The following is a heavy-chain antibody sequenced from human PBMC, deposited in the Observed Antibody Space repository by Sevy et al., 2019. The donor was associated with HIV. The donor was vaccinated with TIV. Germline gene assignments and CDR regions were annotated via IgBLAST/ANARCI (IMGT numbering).Heavy chain of an antibody. J-gene: IGHJ4*02. CDR3: VRAIGAAGSY. D-gene: IGHD6-13*01. V-gene: IGHV3-7*01. CDR2: IKEDGSVK. Sequence: GGSLRLSCEASGFTFSSYWMSWVRQAPGKGLEWVANIKEDGSVKYYVESVKGRFTISRDNAKNSVYLQMNRLRAEDAALYYCVRAIGAAGSYWGLGTLVTVSS. CDR1: GFTFSSYW.